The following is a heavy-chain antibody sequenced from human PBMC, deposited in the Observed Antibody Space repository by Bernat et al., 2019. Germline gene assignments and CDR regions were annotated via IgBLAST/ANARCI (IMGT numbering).Heavy chain of an antibody. CDR1: GFTFSSYG. J-gene: IGHJ4*01. D-gene: IGHD2-2*01. Sequence: QVQLVESGGGVVQPGRSLRLSCAASGFTFSSYGIYWVRQAPGKGLEWVAVISYDGSNKYYADSVKGRFTISRDNSKNTLYLQMNSLRAEDTAVYYCAGDWCYGGTLPTYCFDYWGQGTLVTVSS. CDR3: AGDWCYGGTLPTYCFDY. CDR2: ISYDGSNK. V-gene: IGHV3-30*19.